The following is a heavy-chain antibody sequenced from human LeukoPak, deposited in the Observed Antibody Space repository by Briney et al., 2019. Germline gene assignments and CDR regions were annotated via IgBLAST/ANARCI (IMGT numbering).Heavy chain of an antibody. V-gene: IGHV3-48*03. J-gene: IGHJ6*04. Sequence: PGGSLRLSCAASGFTFSSYEMNSGREAPGKGLEWVSYISSSGSTIYYADSVKGRFTISRDNAKNSLYLQMNSLRAEDTAVYYCAELGITMIGGVWSKGTTVTISS. D-gene: IGHD3-10*02. CDR2: ISSSGSTI. CDR3: AELGITMIGGV. CDR1: GFTFSSYE.